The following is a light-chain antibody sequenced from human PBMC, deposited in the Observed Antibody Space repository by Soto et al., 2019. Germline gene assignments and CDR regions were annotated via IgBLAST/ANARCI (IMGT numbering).Light chain of an antibody. V-gene: IGKV3-15*01. Sequence: EIVMTQSPATLSVSPGERATLSCRASQSVSSNLAWYQQKPGQAPRLLIYGASTRATGAAARFSGSGSGTEFTLTISSLQSEDFAVYYCHQYNDWPPFTFGQGTKVDIK. CDR3: HQYNDWPPFT. J-gene: IGKJ3*01. CDR2: GAS. CDR1: QSVSSN.